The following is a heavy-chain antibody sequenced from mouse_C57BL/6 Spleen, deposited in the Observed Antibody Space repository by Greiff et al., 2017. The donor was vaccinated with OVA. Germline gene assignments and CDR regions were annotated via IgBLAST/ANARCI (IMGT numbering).Heavy chain of an antibody. D-gene: IGHD2-1*01. J-gene: IGHJ4*01. CDR1: GYTFTDYY. V-gene: IGHV1-26*01. CDR2: INPNNGGT. CDR3: ATYGNWAMDY. Sequence: EVQLQQSGPELVKPGASVKISCKASGYTFTDYYMNWVKQSHGKSLEWIGDINPNNGGTSYNQKFKGKATLTVDKSSSTAYMELRSLTSEDSAVYYCATYGNWAMDYWGQGTSVTVSS.